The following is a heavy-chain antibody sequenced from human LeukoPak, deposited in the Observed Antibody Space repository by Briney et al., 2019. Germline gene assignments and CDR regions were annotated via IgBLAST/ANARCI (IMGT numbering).Heavy chain of an antibody. CDR1: GYSFTSYW. Sequence: GESLKVSCNGSGYSFTSYWIGWVRQMPGKGLEWMGIIYPGDSDTRYSPSFQGQVTISADKSISTAYLQWSSLKASDTAMYYCARPPLTGSGSLADWYFDLWGRGTLVTVSS. D-gene: IGHD3-10*01. V-gene: IGHV5-51*01. CDR2: IYPGDSDT. CDR3: ARPPLTGSGSLADWYFDL. J-gene: IGHJ2*01.